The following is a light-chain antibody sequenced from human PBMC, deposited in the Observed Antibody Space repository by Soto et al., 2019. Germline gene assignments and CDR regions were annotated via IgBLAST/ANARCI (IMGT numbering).Light chain of an antibody. CDR2: EGS. V-gene: IGLV2-23*01. Sequence: QSVLTQPASVSGSPGQSITISCTGTSSDVGSYNLVSWYQQHPGKAPKPMIYEGSKRPSGVSNRFSGSKSGNTASLTISGLQAEDEADYYCCSYAGSSTPWVFGGGTKLTVL. CDR3: CSYAGSSTPWV. J-gene: IGLJ3*02. CDR1: SSDVGSYNL.